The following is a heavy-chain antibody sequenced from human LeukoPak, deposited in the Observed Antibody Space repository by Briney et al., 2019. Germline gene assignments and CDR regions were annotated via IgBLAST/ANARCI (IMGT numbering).Heavy chain of an antibody. D-gene: IGHD1-14*01. V-gene: IGHV4-39*01. CDR1: GGSISSSSYY. J-gene: IGHJ5*02. CDR3: ARHGGISWFDP. CDR2: IYYSGST. Sequence: SETLSLTCTVSGGSISSSSYYWGWFRQPPGKGLEWIGSIYYSGSTYYNPSLKSRVTISVDTSKNQFSLKLSSVTAADTAVYYCARHGGISWFDPWGQGTLVTVSS.